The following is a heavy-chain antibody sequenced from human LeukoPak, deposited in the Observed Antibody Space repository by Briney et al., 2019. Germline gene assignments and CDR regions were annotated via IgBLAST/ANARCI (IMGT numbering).Heavy chain of an antibody. CDR2: ISGDTSTK. CDR3: ARTSTYGDYDY. J-gene: IGHJ4*02. CDR1: GFTFDTYS. Sequence: SGGSLRLSCAASGFTFDTYSMNWVRQAPGKRLEWVSYISGDTSTKYYADSVKGRFTFSRDVAKSSLYLQMNSLRAEDTAIYYCARTSTYGDYDYWGQGTLVTVSS. D-gene: IGHD4-17*01. V-gene: IGHV3-48*01.